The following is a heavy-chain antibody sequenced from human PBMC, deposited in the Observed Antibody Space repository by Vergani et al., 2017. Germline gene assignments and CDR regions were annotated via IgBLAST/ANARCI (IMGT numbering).Heavy chain of an antibody. D-gene: IGHD6-6*01. CDR2: IYSGGNA. CDR3: ARDHSSSPNYFDY. Sequence: EVQLVESGGGLVQPGGSLRLSCAASGFTVSSYYMSWVRQAPGKGLEWVSIIYSGGNAYDADSVKGRFTISRHNSKNTLYLQMNSLRTEDTAVYYCARDHSSSPNYFDYWGQGTLVTVSS. V-gene: IGHV3-53*04. CDR1: GFTVSSYY. J-gene: IGHJ4*02.